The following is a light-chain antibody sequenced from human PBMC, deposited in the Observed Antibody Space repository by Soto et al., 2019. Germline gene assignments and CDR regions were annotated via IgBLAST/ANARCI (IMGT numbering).Light chain of an antibody. CDR1: QSVSSSY. CDR2: GAA. CDR3: QQYGSSPPYT. Sequence: IVLTQSPGTLSLSPGERATLSCRASQSVSSSYLAWYQQKPGQAPRLLIYGAASRATGIPDRFSGSGSGTDFTLTISRPEPEDFAVYYCQQYGSSPPYTFGQGTKLEIK. J-gene: IGKJ2*01. V-gene: IGKV3-20*01.